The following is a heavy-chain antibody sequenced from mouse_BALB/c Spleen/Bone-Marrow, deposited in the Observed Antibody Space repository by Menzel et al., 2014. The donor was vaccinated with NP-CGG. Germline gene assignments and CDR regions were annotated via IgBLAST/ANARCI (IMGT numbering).Heavy chain of an antibody. CDR1: GFNIKDTY. J-gene: IGHJ1*01. Sequence: EVQLQQSGAELVKPGASVKLSRTASGFNIKDTYIHWMKQRPEQGPEWIGRIDPANGYTIYDPKFQGKATITADTTSNTAYLQLSSLTSEDTAVYYCALITAATFSYWYFDVWGAGTTVTVSS. V-gene: IGHV14-3*02. CDR2: IDPANGYT. CDR3: ALITAATFSYWYFDV. D-gene: IGHD1-2*01.